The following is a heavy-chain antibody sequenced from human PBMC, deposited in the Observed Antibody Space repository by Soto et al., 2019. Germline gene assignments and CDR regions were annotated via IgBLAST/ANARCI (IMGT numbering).Heavy chain of an antibody. V-gene: IGHV1-18*01. D-gene: IGHD3-9*01. CDR1: GYTFTSYG. CDR2: ISAYNGNT. CDR3: ARTYYDILTGYYFDY. J-gene: IGHJ4*02. Sequence: QVQLVQSGAEVKKPEASVKVSCKASGYTFTSYGISWVRQAPGQGLEWMGWISAYNGNTNYAQKLQGRVTMTTDTSTSTAYMELRSLRSDDTAVYYCARTYYDILTGYYFDYWGQGTLVTVSS.